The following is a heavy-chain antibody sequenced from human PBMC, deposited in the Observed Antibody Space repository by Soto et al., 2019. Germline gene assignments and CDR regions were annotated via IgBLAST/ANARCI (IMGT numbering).Heavy chain of an antibody. J-gene: IGHJ6*04. CDR3: AAELYSEGSWCSFDL. V-gene: IGHV1-58*01. CDR1: GFASGNTA. Sequence: GASVTVSCKTSGFASGNTAVHWVRQALGQRLEWMGWIVVVSGTTNYEQRFQKRVTISRDMSTSTVQMEFSCLSSEDTAVYYCAAELYSEGSWCSFDLWGKGTTVTVST. CDR2: IVVVSGTT. D-gene: IGHD1-26*01.